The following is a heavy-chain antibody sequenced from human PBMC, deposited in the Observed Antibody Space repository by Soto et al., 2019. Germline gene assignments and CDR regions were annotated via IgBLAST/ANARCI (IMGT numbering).Heavy chain of an antibody. CDR3: ARDSFGVVQVGSRSSYFDY. Sequence: SSETLSLTCTVSGGSISSGGYYWSWIRQHPGKGLEWIGYIYYSGSTYYNPSLKSRVTISVDTSKNQFSLKLSSVTAADTAVYYCARDSFGVVQVGSRSSYFDYWGQGTLVTVSS. CDR2: IYYSGST. D-gene: IGHD3-3*01. J-gene: IGHJ4*02. V-gene: IGHV4-31*03. CDR1: GGSISSGGYY.